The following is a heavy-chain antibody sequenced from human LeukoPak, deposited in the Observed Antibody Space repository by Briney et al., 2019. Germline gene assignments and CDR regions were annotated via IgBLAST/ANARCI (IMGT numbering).Heavy chain of an antibody. CDR3: ATGRYSYGYSSCYYGMDV. Sequence: GESLKISCKGSGYSFTSYWIGWVRQMPGKGLEWMGIIYPGDSDTRYSPSFQGQVTISADKSISTAYLQWSSLKASDTAMYYCATGRYSYGYSSCYYGMDVWGQGTTVTVSS. V-gene: IGHV5-51*01. D-gene: IGHD5-18*01. J-gene: IGHJ6*02. CDR2: IYPGDSDT. CDR1: GYSFTSYW.